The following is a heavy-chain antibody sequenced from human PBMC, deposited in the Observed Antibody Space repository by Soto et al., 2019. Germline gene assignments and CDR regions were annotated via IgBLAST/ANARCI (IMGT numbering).Heavy chain of an antibody. CDR1: GGSISRYY. D-gene: IGHD5-12*01. CDR2: IYYGGNS. CDR3: ATHFGGYDYFDS. J-gene: IGHJ4*02. V-gene: IGHV4-59*08. Sequence: PSETLSLTCTISGGSISRYYWSWIRHPPGKGLEWIGYIYYGGNSNYNPSLKSRVTISVDTSKNQFSLKLTSVTAADTAVYYCATHFGGYDYFDSWGQGTLVTVSS.